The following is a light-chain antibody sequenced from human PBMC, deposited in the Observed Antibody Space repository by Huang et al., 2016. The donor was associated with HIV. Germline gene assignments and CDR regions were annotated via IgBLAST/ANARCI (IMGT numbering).Light chain of an antibody. CDR3: QQYSNWPPWT. Sequence: TQSPDTLSVSPGERAILSCRASQSITVNLAWYQQRPGQPPRLLIYEASTRATGIPARFSGWGSGTEFTLFISSVQSEDFALYYCQQYSNWPPWTFGQGTTVDI. CDR1: QSITVN. J-gene: IGKJ1*01. V-gene: IGKV3-15*01. CDR2: EAS.